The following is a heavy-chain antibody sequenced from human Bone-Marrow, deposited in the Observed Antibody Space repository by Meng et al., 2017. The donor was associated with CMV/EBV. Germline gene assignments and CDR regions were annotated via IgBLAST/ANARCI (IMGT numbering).Heavy chain of an antibody. CDR2: INHSGST. D-gene: IGHD2-2*03. CDR1: GGYFSGYY. J-gene: IGHJ6*02. CDR3: ARVFGYCSSTSCLSPFYYYYGMDV. Sequence: SETLSLTCAVYGGYFSGYYWSWIRQPPGKGLEWIGEINHSGSTNYNPSLKSRVTISVDTSKNQFSLKLSSVTAADTAVYYCARVFGYCSSTSCLSPFYYYYGMDVWGQGTTVTVSS. V-gene: IGHV4-34*01.